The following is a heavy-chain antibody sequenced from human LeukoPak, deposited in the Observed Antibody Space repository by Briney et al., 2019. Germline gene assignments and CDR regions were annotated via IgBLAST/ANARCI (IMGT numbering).Heavy chain of an antibody. V-gene: IGHV1-46*01. CDR2: INPSGGST. Sequence: ASVKVSCKASGYTFTSYYMHWVRQAPGQGLEWMGIINPSGGSTSYAQKFQGRVTMTEDTSTDTAYMELSSLRSEDTAVYYCATLEQLVPYYYYYMDVWGKGTTVTVSS. CDR1: GYTFTSYY. D-gene: IGHD6-6*01. CDR3: ATLEQLVPYYYYYMDV. J-gene: IGHJ6*03.